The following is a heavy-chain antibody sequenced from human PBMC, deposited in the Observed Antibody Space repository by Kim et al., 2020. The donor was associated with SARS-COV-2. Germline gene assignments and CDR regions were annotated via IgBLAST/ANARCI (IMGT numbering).Heavy chain of an antibody. J-gene: IGHJ4*02. D-gene: IGHD3-10*01. V-gene: IGHV5-10-1*01. CDR2: YT. Sequence: YTNYAPSVQGHVTSSADKSNSTAYLQWSSLKASDTAMYYCAKTFGSQDFDYWGQGTLVTVSS. CDR3: AKTFGSQDFDY.